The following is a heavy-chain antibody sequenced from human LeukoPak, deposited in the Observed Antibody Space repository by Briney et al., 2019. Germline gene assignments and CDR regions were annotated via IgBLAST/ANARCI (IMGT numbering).Heavy chain of an antibody. CDR3: ATARGRYSSSWYAGGWFDP. CDR1: GYTLTELS. CDR2: FDTEDGET. D-gene: IGHD6-13*01. J-gene: IGHJ5*02. V-gene: IGHV1-24*01. Sequence: ASVKVSCKVSGYTLTELSMHWVRQAPGKGLEWMGGFDTEDGETIYAQKFQGRVTMTEDTSTDTAYMELSSLRSEDTAVYYCATARGRYSSSWYAGGWFDPWGQGTLVTVSS.